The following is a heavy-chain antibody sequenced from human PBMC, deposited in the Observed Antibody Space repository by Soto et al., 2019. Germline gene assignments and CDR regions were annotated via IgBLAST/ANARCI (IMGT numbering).Heavy chain of an antibody. V-gene: IGHV3-23*01. CDR3: AKRQGIGTAAKNFDF. J-gene: IGHJ4*02. Sequence: GSLRLSCAASGFNFSNHAMSWVRQAPGKGLEWVSGISASGGLIYYADSVKGRFNMSRDNSNNMLYLQMNSQRAEDTAVYFCAKRQGIGTAAKNFDFWGQGTLVTVSS. CDR2: ISASGGLI. CDR1: GFNFSNHA. D-gene: IGHD6-13*01.